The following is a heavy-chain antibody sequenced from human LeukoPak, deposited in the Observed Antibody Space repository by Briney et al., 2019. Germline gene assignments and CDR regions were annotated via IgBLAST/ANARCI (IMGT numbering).Heavy chain of an antibody. V-gene: IGHV4-61*02. CDR2: IYTSGST. D-gene: IGHD2-15*01. J-gene: IGHJ6*03. CDR1: GGSISSGSYY. Sequence: SETLSLTCTVAGGSISSGSYYWSWIRQPAGKGLEWIRRIYTSGSTNYNPSLKSRVTISVDTSKNQFSLKLSSVTAADTAVYYCARERGRYCSGGSCYSPAYYYMDVWGKGTTVTISS. CDR3: ARERGRYCSGGSCYSPAYYYMDV.